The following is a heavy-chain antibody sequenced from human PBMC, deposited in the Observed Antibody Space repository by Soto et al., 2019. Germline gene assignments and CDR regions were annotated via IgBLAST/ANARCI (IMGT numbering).Heavy chain of an antibody. D-gene: IGHD6-19*01. CDR2: ISWDSGAI. CDR3: AKGPYSSGWYFVY. J-gene: IGHJ4*02. V-gene: IGHV3-9*01. CDR1: GFTFDDYA. Sequence: EVQLVESGGGLVQPGRSLRLSCAASGFTFDDYAMHWVRQAPGKGLEWVSGISWDSGAIDYADSVKGRFTISRDNAKNSLYLQMNSLRAADTALYYCAKGPYSSGWYFVYWGQGTQVTVSS.